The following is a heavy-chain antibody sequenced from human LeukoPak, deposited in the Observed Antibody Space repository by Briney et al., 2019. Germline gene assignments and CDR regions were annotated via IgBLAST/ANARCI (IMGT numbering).Heavy chain of an antibody. Sequence: GGSLRLSCAASGFTVSSIYMSWVRQTPGKGLEWVSLIYSGGNTYNADSVKGRFTISRDNSKNTLYLQMNSLRAEDTAVYYCAKDRYYYGSGSPYFDYWGQGTLVTVSS. CDR2: IYSGGNT. D-gene: IGHD3-10*01. CDR1: GFTVSSIY. V-gene: IGHV3-53*01. J-gene: IGHJ4*02. CDR3: AKDRYYYGSGSPYFDY.